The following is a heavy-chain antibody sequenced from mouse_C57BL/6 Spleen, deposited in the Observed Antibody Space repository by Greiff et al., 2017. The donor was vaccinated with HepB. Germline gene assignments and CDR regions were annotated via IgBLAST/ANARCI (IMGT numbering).Heavy chain of an antibody. Sequence: QVQLKQPGAELVKPGASVKLSCKASGYTFTSYWMQWVKQRPGQGLEWIGEIDPSDSYTNYNQKFKGKATLTVDTSSSTAYMQLSSLTSEDSAVYYCARYAPYFDVWGTGTTVTVSS. CDR3: ARYAPYFDV. V-gene: IGHV1-50*01. CDR1: GYTFTSYW. J-gene: IGHJ1*03. CDR2: IDPSDSYT.